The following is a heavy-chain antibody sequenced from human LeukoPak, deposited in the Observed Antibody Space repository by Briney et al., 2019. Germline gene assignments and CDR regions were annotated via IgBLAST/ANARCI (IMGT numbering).Heavy chain of an antibody. J-gene: IGHJ4*02. D-gene: IGHD3-22*01. CDR1: GFTFSSYA. CDR3: ASDPTYYYDSSGYYY. Sequence: PGGSLRLSCAASGFTFSSYAMSWVRQAPGKGLEWVSAISGSGGSTYYADSVKGRFTISRDNSKNTLYLQMNSLRAEDTAVYYCASDPTYYYDSSGYYYWGQGTLVTVSS. CDR2: ISGSGGST. V-gene: IGHV3-23*01.